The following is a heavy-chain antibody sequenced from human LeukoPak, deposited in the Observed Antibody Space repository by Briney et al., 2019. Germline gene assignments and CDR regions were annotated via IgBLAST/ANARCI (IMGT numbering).Heavy chain of an antibody. J-gene: IGHJ4*02. D-gene: IGHD6-13*01. CDR2: IYYSGST. V-gene: IGHV4-39*02. CDR3: ARLRAAPINSGFDY. CDR1: GGSISSASYY. Sequence: SETLSLTCTVSGGSISSASYYWGWIRQPPGKGLEWIGSIYYSGSTYYNPSLKSRVTISLDTSENHFSLMLSSVTAADTAVYYCARLRAAPINSGFDYWGQGTLVTVSS.